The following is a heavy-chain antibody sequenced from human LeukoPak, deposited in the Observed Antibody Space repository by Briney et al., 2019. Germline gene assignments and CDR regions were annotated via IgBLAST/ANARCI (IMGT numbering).Heavy chain of an antibody. J-gene: IGHJ3*02. V-gene: IGHV4-34*01. CDR1: GGSFSGYF. CDR3: ASSGLIVAFDI. Sequence: PSETLSLTCTVSGGSFSGYFWTWVRQPPGKGLQWIGEINHSGSTNYDPSLKSRVTISVDTSKNQFSLRLSSVTAADTAVYYCASSGLIVAFDIWGQGTMITVSS. CDR2: INHSGST. D-gene: IGHD2-15*01.